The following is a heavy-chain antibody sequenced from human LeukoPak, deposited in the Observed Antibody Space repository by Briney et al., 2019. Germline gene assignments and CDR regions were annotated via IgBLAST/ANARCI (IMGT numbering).Heavy chain of an antibody. D-gene: IGHD2-2*02. J-gene: IGHJ4*02. V-gene: IGHV3-53*01. Sequence: PGGSLRLSCAASGFTLSSNYMSWIRQAPGKGREWVSVIYSGGSTYYADSVKGRFTISRDNSKNTLYLQMNSLRAEDTAVYYCAKSRSMISTSCYNYWGQGTLVTVSS. CDR3: AKSRSMISTSCYNY. CDR1: GFTLSSNY. CDR2: IYSGGST.